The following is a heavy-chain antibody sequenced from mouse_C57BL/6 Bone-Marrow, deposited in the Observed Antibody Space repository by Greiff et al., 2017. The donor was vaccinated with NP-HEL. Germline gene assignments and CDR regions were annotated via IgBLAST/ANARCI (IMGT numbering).Heavy chain of an antibody. V-gene: IGHV1-81*01. CDR2: IYPRSGNT. CDR3: ARSDGYYYY. CDR1: GYTFTSYG. Sequence: VKVVESGAELARPGASVKLSCKASGYTFTSYGISWVKQRTGQGLEWIGEIYPRSGNTYYNEKFKGKATLTADKSSSTAYMELRSLTSEDSAVYFCARSDGYYYYWGQGTTLTVSS. J-gene: IGHJ2*01. D-gene: IGHD2-3*01.